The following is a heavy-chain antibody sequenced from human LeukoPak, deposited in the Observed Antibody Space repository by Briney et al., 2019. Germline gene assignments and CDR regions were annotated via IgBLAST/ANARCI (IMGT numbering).Heavy chain of an antibody. CDR3: ATVSWSRFRGSYYSRTFDY. V-gene: IGHV1-24*01. Sequence: GASVKVSCKVSGYTLTELSMHWVRQPPGKGLEWMGGFDPEDGETIYAQKFQGRVTMTEDTSTDTAYMELSSLRSEDTAVYYCATVSWSRFRGSYYSRTFDYWGQGTLVTVSS. CDR2: FDPEDGET. D-gene: IGHD1-26*01. J-gene: IGHJ4*02. CDR1: GYTLTELS.